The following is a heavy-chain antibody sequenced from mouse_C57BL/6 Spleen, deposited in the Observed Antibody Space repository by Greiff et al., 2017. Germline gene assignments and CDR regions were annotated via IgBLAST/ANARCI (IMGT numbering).Heavy chain of an antibody. Sequence: VQLKQSGPELVKPGASVKIPCKASGYTFTDYNMDWVKQSPGKSLEWIGDINPNNGGTIYNQKFKGKATLTVDKSSSTAYMELRSLSSEDTAVYYCARAPIDYDYDGFAYWGQGTLVTVSA. V-gene: IGHV1-18*01. J-gene: IGHJ3*01. CDR3: ARAPIDYDYDGFAY. D-gene: IGHD2-4*01. CDR2: INPNNGGT. CDR1: GYTFTDYN.